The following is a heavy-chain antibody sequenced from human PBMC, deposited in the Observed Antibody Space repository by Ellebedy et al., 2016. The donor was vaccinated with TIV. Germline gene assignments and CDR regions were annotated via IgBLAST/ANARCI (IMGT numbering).Heavy chain of an antibody. Sequence: GESLTISCAASGFTFSSYWMSWVRQAPGKGLEWVANIKEDGSEAYYVDSVKGRFTISRDNAKNSLYLQMRNLRAEDTAVFYCARAGGRHSTGSGFYWGQGTRVTVST. V-gene: IGHV3-7*03. CDR1: GFTFSSYW. D-gene: IGHD2-2*01. CDR2: IKEDGSEA. CDR3: ARAGGRHSTGSGFY. J-gene: IGHJ4*02.